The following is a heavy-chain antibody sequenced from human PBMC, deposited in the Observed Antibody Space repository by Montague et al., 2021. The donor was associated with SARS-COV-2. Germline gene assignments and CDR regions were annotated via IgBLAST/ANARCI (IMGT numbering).Heavy chain of an antibody. Sequence: SETLSLTCAVYGGSFSDYYWSWIRQPPGKGLEWIGEINHRGTSNYNPSLKNRVSISVDTSKNQFSLYLGSVTAADTAVYYCARGRQHFNMIVVVMTGGEYYFDXWGQGTLVTVSS. CDR1: GGSFSDYY. CDR2: INHRGTS. J-gene: IGHJ4*02. D-gene: IGHD3-22*01. V-gene: IGHV4-34*01. CDR3: ARGRQHFNMIVVVMTGGEYYFDX.